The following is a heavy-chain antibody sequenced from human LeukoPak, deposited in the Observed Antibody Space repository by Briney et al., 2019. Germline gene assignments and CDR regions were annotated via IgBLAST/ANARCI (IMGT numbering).Heavy chain of an antibody. D-gene: IGHD4-17*01. CDR2: IIPILGIA. V-gene: IGHV1-69*02. CDR3: ARSGYGDYPDGMDV. CDR1: GYTFTGYY. J-gene: IGHJ6*02. Sequence: SVKVSCKASGYTFTGYYLHWVRQAPGQGLEWMGRIIPILGIANYAQKFQGRVTITADKSTSTAYMELSSLRSEDTAVYYCARSGYGDYPDGMDVWGQGTTVTVSS.